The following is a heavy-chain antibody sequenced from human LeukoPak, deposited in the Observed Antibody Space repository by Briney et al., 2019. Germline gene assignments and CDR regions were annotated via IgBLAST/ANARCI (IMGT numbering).Heavy chain of an antibody. CDR3: ARGSSGRLLSSWFDP. V-gene: IGHV3-30*03. J-gene: IGHJ5*02. CDR1: GFTFSTYG. Sequence: GGSLRLSCAASGFTFSTYGIHWVRQAPGKGLEWVAVISYDGGSKDYADSLKGRFTISRDNSINTLYLQMNSLRVEDTAIYYCARGSSGRLLSSWFDPWGQGTLVTVSS. D-gene: IGHD2-21*02. CDR2: ISYDGGSK.